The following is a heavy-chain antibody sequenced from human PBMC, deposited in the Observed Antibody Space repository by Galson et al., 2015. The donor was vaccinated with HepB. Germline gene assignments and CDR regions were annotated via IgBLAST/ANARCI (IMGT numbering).Heavy chain of an antibody. J-gene: IGHJ6*03. V-gene: IGHV3-30*18. CDR1: GFTFSSYG. CDR3: AKVPYRYFDWLFYYYYMDV. Sequence: SLRLSCAASGFTFSSYGMHWVRQAPGKGLEWVAVISYDGSNKYYADSVKGRFTISRDNSKNTLYLQMNSLRAEDTAVYYCAKVPYRYFDWLFYYYYMDVWGKGTTVTVSS. CDR2: ISYDGSNK. D-gene: IGHD3-9*01.